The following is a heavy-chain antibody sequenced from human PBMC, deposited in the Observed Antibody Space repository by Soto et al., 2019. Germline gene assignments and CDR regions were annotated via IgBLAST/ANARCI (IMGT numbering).Heavy chain of an antibody. V-gene: IGHV4-30-4*01. D-gene: IGHD2-21*01. CDR1: GGSVSVVYYF. CDR3: AREERKGIISWFDP. CDR2: IYYTGIT. J-gene: IGHJ5*02. Sequence: ASETLSLTCTVSGGSVSVVYYFWSWIRQSPGKGLEWIGYIYYTGITHLNPSLKSRLTMAVDTSKNEFSLKLTSVSAADTAVYFCAREERKGIISWFDPWGQGTPVTVSS.